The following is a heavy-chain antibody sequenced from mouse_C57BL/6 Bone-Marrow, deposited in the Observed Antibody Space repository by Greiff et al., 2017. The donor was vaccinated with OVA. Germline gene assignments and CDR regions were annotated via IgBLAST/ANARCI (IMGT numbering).Heavy chain of an antibody. J-gene: IGHJ4*01. CDR1: GYTFTSYW. V-gene: IGHV1-9*01. CDR3: ARKITTNYYAMDY. CDR2: ILPGSGST. Sequence: VQLQQPGAELVKPGASVKLSCKASGYTFTSYWIEWVKQRPGHGLEWIGEILPGSGSTNYNEKFKGKATFTADTSSNTAYMQLSSLTTEDSAIYYCARKITTNYYAMDYWGQGTSVTVSS. D-gene: IGHD2-4*01.